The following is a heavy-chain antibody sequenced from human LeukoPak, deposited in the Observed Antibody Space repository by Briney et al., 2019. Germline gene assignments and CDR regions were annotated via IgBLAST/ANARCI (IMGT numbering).Heavy chain of an antibody. Sequence: GGSLRLSCAASGFTFSDYYMSWIRQAPGKGLEWVSLIFSHGETSYADSVKGRFTISRDNSKNTLYLQMNGLRVEDTAVYYCARAPPPVSINPYAWGQGTLVTVSS. CDR1: GFTFSDYY. CDR2: IFSHGET. J-gene: IGHJ4*02. CDR3: ARAPPPVSINPYA. V-gene: IGHV3-66*01. D-gene: IGHD3-16*01.